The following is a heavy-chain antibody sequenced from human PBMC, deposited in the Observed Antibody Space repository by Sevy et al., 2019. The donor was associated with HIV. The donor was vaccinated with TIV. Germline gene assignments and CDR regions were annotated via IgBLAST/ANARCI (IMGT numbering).Heavy chain of an antibody. J-gene: IGHJ6*02. D-gene: IGHD2-2*01. Sequence: GGSLRLSCAASGFTFSDYYMSWIRQAPGKGLEWVSYISSSGSTIYYADSVKGRFTISRDNAKNSLYLQMNSLRAEDTAVYYCARDWWATMPNPYYYYYGMDVWGQGTTVTVSS. CDR1: GFTFSDYY. V-gene: IGHV3-11*01. CDR2: ISSSGSTI. CDR3: ARDWWATMPNPYYYYYGMDV.